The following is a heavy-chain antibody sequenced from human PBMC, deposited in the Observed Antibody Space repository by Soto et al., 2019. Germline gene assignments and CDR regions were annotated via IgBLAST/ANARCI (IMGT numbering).Heavy chain of an antibody. CDR1: GGTFSNDI. CDR2: IIPLLDIT. J-gene: IGHJ4*02. V-gene: IGHV1-69*08. CDR3: VRDSPIGSTYSGYDGIDY. Sequence: QVQLVQSGAEVKKPGSSVKVSCKASGGTFSNDIITWVRQAPGQGLEWMGRIIPLLDITNYAQKFQGRVTITANKSKSTADMELNSMRSEDTAVYYCVRDSPIGSTYSGYDGIDYWGQGTLVTVSS. D-gene: IGHD5-12*01.